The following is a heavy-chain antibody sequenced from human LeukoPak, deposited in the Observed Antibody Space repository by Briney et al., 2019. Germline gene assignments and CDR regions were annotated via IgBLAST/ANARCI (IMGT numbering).Heavy chain of an antibody. D-gene: IGHD3-10*01. Sequence: SETLSLTCTVSGDSISSSSYYWGWIRQPPGKGLEWIGSIYYSGSTYYNPSLKSRVTISVDTSKNQFSLKLSSVTAADTAVYYCARNTNYYGSGRPDYWGQGTLVTVSS. CDR2: IYYSGST. CDR3: ARNTNYYGSGRPDY. CDR1: GDSISSSSYY. V-gene: IGHV4-39*01. J-gene: IGHJ4*02.